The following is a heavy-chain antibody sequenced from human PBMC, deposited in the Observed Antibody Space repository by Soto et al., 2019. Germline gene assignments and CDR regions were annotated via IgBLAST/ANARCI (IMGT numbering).Heavy chain of an antibody. CDR3: AEYGDYGGSFDP. CDR2: IYYSGST. V-gene: IGHV4-31*03. D-gene: IGHD4-17*01. Sequence: TLSLTCTVSGGSISSCGYYWSWIRQHPGKGLEWIGYIYYSGSTYYNPSLKSRVTISVDTSKNQFSLKLSSVTAADTAVYYCAEYGDYGGSFDPWGQGTLVTVS. CDR1: GGSISSCGYY. J-gene: IGHJ5*02.